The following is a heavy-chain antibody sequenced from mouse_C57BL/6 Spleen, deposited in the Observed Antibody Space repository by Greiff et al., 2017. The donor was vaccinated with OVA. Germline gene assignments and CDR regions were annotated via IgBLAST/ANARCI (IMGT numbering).Heavy chain of an antibody. J-gene: IGHJ2*01. Sequence: QVQLKESGPELVKPGASVKISCKASGYAFSSSWMNWVKQRPGKGLEWIGRIYPGDGDTNYNGKFKGKATLTADKSSSTAYMQLSSLTSEDSAVYFCARMGDGDYWGQGTTLTVSS. CDR3: ARMGDGDY. V-gene: IGHV1-82*01. D-gene: IGHD3-3*01. CDR2: IYPGDGDT. CDR1: GYAFSSSW.